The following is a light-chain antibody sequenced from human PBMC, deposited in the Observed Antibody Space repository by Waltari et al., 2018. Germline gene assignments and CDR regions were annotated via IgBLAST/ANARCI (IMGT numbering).Light chain of an antibody. J-gene: IGLJ2*01. V-gene: IGLV2-14*03. CDR1: SSDVGAYTY. Sequence: QSALTQPASVSGSPGQSIPISCTGTSSDVGAYTYVSWYQQHPGKAPKLMICDVSNRPSGVSNRFSGSKSGNTASLTISGLQTEDEADYYCSSYTSSNNVVFGGGTKVTVL. CDR2: DVS. CDR3: SSYTSSNNVV.